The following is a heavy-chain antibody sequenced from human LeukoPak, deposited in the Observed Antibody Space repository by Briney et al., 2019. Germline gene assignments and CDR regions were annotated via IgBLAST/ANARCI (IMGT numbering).Heavy chain of an antibody. Sequence: GGSLRLSCAASGFTFSSYSMNWVRQAPGKGLEWVSSISSSSRYIHYADSVKGRFTISRDNAKNSLYLQMNSLRAEDTCVYYCASVYNRFDSWGQGTQVTVSS. CDR3: ASVYNRFDS. J-gene: IGHJ4*02. CDR2: ISSSSRYI. V-gene: IGHV3-21*01. D-gene: IGHD1-1*01. CDR1: GFTFSSYS.